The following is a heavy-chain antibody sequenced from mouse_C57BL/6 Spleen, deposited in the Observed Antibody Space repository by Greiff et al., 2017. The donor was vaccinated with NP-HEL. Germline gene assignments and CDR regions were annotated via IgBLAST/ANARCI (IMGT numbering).Heavy chain of an antibody. Sequence: QVQLQQPGAELVKPGASVKMSCKASGYTFTSYWITWVKQRPGQGLEWIGDIYPGSGSTNYNEKFKSKATLTVDTSSSTAYMQLSSLTSEDSAVYYCASEGFYYGSRFAYWGQGTLVTVSA. CDR2: IYPGSGST. J-gene: IGHJ3*01. CDR3: ASEGFYYGSRFAY. CDR1: GYTFTSYW. V-gene: IGHV1-55*01. D-gene: IGHD1-1*01.